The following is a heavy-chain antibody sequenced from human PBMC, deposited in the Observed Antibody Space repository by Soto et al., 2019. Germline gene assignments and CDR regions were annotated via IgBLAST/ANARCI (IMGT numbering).Heavy chain of an antibody. D-gene: IGHD5-12*01. CDR1: GGSISSGGYY. J-gene: IGHJ5*02. CDR3: ARDGYNSGGWFDP. CDR2: IYYSGST. V-gene: IGHV4-31*03. Sequence: QVQLQESGPGLVKPSQTLSLTCTVSGGSISSGGYYWSWIRQHPGKGLEWIGYIYYSGSTYYNPSLKSRVPISVDTSKNQFSLKLSSVTAADTAVYYCARDGYNSGGWFDPWGQGTLVTVSS.